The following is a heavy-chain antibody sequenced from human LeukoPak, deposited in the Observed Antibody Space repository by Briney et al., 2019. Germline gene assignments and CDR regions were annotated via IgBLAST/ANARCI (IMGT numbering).Heavy chain of an antibody. CDR1: GDSINSLDL. CDR3: ARYVWQQLALDY. J-gene: IGHJ4*02. D-gene: IGHD6-13*01. V-gene: IGHV4-4*02. CDR2: MYLSGTT. Sequence: PSETLSLTCTVSGDSINSLDLWSWVRQPPGKGLEWIGEMYLSGTTHSNPSVKSRVTISIDKSKNQFSLKLSSVTAADTAVYYCARYVWQQLALDYWGQGTLVTVSS.